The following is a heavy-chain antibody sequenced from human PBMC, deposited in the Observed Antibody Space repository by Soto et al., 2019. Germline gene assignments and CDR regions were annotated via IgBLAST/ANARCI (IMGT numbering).Heavy chain of an antibody. J-gene: IGHJ5*02. Sequence: EVQLLESGGGLVLPGGSLRLSCAASGVTFSTYAMAWVRQAPGKGLEWVSTISDTGGGTFYADSVKGRFTISRDNSKNTLYLQMQHLSAEDTAICFCAIVRRKTIGSNTSFDPWGRGPQVAVSS. CDR2: ISDTGGGT. D-gene: IGHD6-6*01. CDR3: AIVRRKTIGSNTSFDP. CDR1: GVTFSTYA. V-gene: IGHV3-23*01.